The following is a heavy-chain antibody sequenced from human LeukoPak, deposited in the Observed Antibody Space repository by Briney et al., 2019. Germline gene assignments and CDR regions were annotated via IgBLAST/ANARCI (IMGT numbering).Heavy chain of an antibody. V-gene: IGHV4-59*01. Sequence: PSETLSLTCTVSGGSISSYYWSWIRQPPGKGLEWIGYIYYSGSTNYNPSLKSRVTISVDTSKNQFSLKLSSVTAADTAVYYCARESGYGYGRIYYYYGMDVWGQGTTATVSS. CDR1: GGSISSYY. J-gene: IGHJ6*02. CDR3: ARESGYGYGRIYYYYGMDV. D-gene: IGHD5-18*01. CDR2: IYYSGST.